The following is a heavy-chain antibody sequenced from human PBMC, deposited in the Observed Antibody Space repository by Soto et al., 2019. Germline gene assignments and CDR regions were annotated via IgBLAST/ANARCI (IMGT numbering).Heavy chain of an antibody. V-gene: IGHV1-69*11. J-gene: IGHJ6*02. CDR3: ARVVMPTVPASYYYGMDV. D-gene: IGHD4-4*01. Sequence: SVKVSCKASGGTFSSYAISWVRQAPGQGLEWMGRIIPFIGTANYAQKFQGRVTITADESTSTAYMELTSLRSEDTAVYYCARVVMPTVPASYYYGMDVWGQGTTVTVYS. CDR2: IIPFIGTA. CDR1: GGTFSSYA.